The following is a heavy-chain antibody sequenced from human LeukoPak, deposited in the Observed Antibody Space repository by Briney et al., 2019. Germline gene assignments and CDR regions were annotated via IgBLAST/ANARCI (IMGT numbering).Heavy chain of an antibody. J-gene: IGHJ4*02. CDR2: IYYSGST. D-gene: IGHD2-2*01. CDR1: GGSISSGGYY. CDR3: ARRLVVPAAIFGKFDY. V-gene: IGHV4-30-4*08. Sequence: SETLSLTCTVSGGSISSGGYYWSWIRQPPGKGLEWIGYIYYSGSTYYNPSLKSRVTISVDTSKNQFSLKLSSVTAADTAVFYCARRLVVPAAIFGKFDYWGQGTLVTVSS.